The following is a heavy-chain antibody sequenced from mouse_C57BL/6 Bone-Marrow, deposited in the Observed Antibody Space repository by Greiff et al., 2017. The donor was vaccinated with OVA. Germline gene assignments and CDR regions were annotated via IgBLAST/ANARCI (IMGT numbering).Heavy chain of an antibody. D-gene: IGHD1-1*02. V-gene: IGHV5-12*01. CDR1: GFTFSDYY. CDR2: ISNGGGST. CDR3: ARPLWSMDY. Sequence: EVQVVESGGGLVQPGGSLKLSCAASGFTFSDYYMYWVRQTPEKRLEWVAYISNGGGSTYYPDTVKGRFTISRDNAKNTLYLQMSRLKSEDTAMYYCARPLWSMDYWGQGTSVTVSS. J-gene: IGHJ4*01.